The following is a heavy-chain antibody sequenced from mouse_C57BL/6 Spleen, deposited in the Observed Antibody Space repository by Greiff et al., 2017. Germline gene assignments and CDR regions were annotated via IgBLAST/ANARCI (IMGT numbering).Heavy chain of an antibody. D-gene: IGHD4-1*01. CDR3: ARNAGTQFAY. V-gene: IGHV2-2*01. CDR1: GFSLTSYG. Sequence: QVQLKESGPGLVQPSQSLSITCTVSGFSLTSYGVHWVRQSPGKGLEWLGVLWSGGGTDYNAAFISRLSISKDNSKGQVFFKMNSLQADDTAIYYCARNAGTQFAYWGQGTLVTVSA. CDR2: LWSGGGT. J-gene: IGHJ3*01.